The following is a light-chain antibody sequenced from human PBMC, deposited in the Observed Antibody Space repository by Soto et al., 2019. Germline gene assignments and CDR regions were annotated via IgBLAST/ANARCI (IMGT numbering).Light chain of an antibody. J-gene: IGKJ5*01. CDR1: QSVRSN. Sequence: EIVMTQSPATLSVSPGERATRSCRASQSVRSNLAWYQQKPGQAPRLLIYGASTRATGIPATFSGSGSGTQFTLTIRSLQSEDFAVYYCQQYNNWPAITFGQGTRREIK. CDR2: GAS. V-gene: IGKV3D-15*01. CDR3: QQYNNWPAIT.